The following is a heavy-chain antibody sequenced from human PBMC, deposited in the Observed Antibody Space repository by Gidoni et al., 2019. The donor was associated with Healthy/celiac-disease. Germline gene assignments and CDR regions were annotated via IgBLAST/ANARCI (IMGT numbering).Heavy chain of an antibody. D-gene: IGHD3-22*01. CDR1: GFTFDDYA. J-gene: IGHJ6*02. V-gene: IGHV3-9*01. Sequence: EVQLVESGGGLVQPGRSLRLSCAASGFTFDDYAMHWVRQAPGKGLEWVSGISWNSGSIGYADSVKGRFTISRDNAKNSLYLQMNSLRAEDTALYYCAKGLPSPYYYDSSGYFYGMDVWGQGTTVTVSS. CDR3: AKGLPSPYYYDSSGYFYGMDV. CDR2: ISWNSGSI.